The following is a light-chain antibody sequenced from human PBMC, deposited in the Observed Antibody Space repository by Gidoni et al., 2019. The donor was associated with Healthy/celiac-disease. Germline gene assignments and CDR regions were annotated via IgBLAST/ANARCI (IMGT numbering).Light chain of an antibody. CDR2: EGS. CDR1: RSDVGSYNL. CDR3: CSYAGSSTWV. V-gene: IGLV2-23*01. Sequence: QSALTQPASVSGSPGQSITISCTGTRSDVGSYNLVSWYQQHPGKAPKLMIYEGSKRPSVVSNRCSGSKSVTTASLTISGLQAEDEADYYCCSYAGSSTWVFGGGTKLTVL. J-gene: IGLJ3*02.